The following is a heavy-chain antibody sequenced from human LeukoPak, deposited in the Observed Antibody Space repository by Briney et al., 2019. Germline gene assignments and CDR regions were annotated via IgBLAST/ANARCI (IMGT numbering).Heavy chain of an antibody. CDR1: GGSISSYS. CDR3: ARVRSAEYYFDY. D-gene: IGHD2-15*01. J-gene: IGHJ4*02. Sequence: SETLSLTCTVSGGSISSYSWSWIRQPPGKGLEWIGYIYHSGSTYYNPSLKSRVTISVDRSKNQFSLKLSSVTAADTAVYYCARVRSAEYYFDYWGQGTLVTVSS. V-gene: IGHV4-30-2*01. CDR2: IYHSGST.